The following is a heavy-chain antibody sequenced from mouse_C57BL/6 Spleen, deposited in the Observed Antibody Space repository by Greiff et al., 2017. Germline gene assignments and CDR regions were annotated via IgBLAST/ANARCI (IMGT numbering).Heavy chain of an antibody. Sequence: VQLKQSGPELVKPGASVKISCKASGYAFSSSWMNWVQQRPGKGLEWIGRIYPGGGDTNYTGKFKGQATLTADKSSSTAYLQLSRLPSEDSAVYFCARKFSGYFDVWGTGTTVTVSS. CDR2: IYPGGGDT. CDR1: GYAFSSSW. CDR3: ARKFSGYFDV. J-gene: IGHJ1*03. V-gene: IGHV1-82*01.